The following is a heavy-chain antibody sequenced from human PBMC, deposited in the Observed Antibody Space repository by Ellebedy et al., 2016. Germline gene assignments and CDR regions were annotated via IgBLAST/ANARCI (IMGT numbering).Heavy chain of an antibody. D-gene: IGHD1-14*01. CDR3: ARPADHAGAFDI. J-gene: IGHJ3*02. Sequence: GESLKISCKGSGYIFTKYWIVWVRQMPGKGLEWMGIIYPGDFDTRYSPSFRGQVTISADKSISTAYLQWSSLKASDTAMYYCARPADHAGAFDIWGQGTMVTVSS. CDR1: GYIFTKYW. V-gene: IGHV5-51*01. CDR2: IYPGDFDT.